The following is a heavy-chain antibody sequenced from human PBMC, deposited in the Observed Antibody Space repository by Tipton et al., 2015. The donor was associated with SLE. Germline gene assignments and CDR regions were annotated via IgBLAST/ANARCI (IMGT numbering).Heavy chain of an antibody. Sequence: GLVKPSETLSLTCTVSGGSISSHYWTWIRQPPGKGLEWIGSFAHSGSTFYNPSLRSRVSTSTDTSKNEFSLRLTSVTAADTAVYYCARGGLTLFGMVTSDYWGQGTLVTVSS. CDR3: ARGGLTLFGMVTSDY. D-gene: IGHD3-3*01. CDR2: FAHSGST. CDR1: GGSISSHY. J-gene: IGHJ4*02. V-gene: IGHV4-59*05.